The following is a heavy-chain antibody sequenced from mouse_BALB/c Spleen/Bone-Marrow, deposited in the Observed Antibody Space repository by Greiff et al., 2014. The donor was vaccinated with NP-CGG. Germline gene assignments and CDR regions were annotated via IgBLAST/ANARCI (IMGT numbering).Heavy chain of an antibody. Sequence: EVQLVESGGGLVQPGGSRKLSCAASGFTLSSFGMHWVRQAPEKGLEWVAYISSGSSTIYYADTVKGRFTISRDNPKNTLFLQMTSLRSEDTAMYYCARSWEYFDVWGAGTTVTVSS. J-gene: IGHJ1*01. CDR2: ISSGSSTI. CDR1: GFTLSSFG. D-gene: IGHD4-1*01. V-gene: IGHV5-17*02. CDR3: ARSWEYFDV.